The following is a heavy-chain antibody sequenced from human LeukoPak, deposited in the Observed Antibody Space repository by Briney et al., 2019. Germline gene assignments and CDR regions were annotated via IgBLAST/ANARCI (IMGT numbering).Heavy chain of an antibody. CDR3: AKERIQLWKYYFDY. J-gene: IGHJ4*02. CDR1: GFTFSSYA. V-gene: IGHV3-23*01. D-gene: IGHD5-18*01. Sequence: GGSLGLSCAASGFTFSSYAMSWVRQAPGRGLEWVSAISGSGGSTYYADSVKGRFTISRDNSKNTLYLQMNSLRAEDTAVYYCAKERIQLWKYYFDYWGQGTLVTVSS. CDR2: ISGSGGST.